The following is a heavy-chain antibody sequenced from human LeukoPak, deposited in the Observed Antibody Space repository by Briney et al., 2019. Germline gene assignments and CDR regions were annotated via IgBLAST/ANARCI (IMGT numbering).Heavy chain of an antibody. CDR2: ISGSGGTT. D-gene: IGHD6-19*01. CDR1: GFSFSDYS. V-gene: IGHV3-23*01. Sequence: GGSLRLSCAASGFSFSDYSMSWVRQAPGKGLEWVAVISGSGGTTYYADSVKGRFTISRDRSKNTLYLDMNSLRVEDTALYYCAKDQPGWLQPFHIDYWGRGTLVTVSS. J-gene: IGHJ4*02. CDR3: AKDQPGWLQPFHIDY.